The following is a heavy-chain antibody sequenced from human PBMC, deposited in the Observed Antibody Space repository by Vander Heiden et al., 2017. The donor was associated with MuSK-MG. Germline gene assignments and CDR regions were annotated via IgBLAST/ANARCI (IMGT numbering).Heavy chain of an antibody. CDR1: GYTFTGYY. CDR3: ARDLDIVVVVVARRYGMDV. D-gene: IGHD2-15*01. V-gene: IGHV1-2*02. Sequence: QVQLVQSGAEVKKPGASVKVSCKASGYTFTGYYMHWVRQAPGQGLEWMGWINPNSGGTNYAQKFQGRVTMTRDTSISTAYMELSRLRSDDTAVYYCARDLDIVVVVVARRYGMDVWGQGTTVTVSS. CDR2: INPNSGGT. J-gene: IGHJ6*02.